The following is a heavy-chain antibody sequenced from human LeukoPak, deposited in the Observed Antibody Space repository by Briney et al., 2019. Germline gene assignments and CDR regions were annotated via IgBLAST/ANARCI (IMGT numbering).Heavy chain of an antibody. CDR1: GFTFSTTG. Sequence: GGSLRLSCAASGFTFSTTGMSWVRQAPGKGLEWVSGISGNSDKTYYTDSVEGRFSVFRDNSRNTLYLPMNNVRVEDTALYYCAKTASSSGEWGQGTLVTVSS. CDR2: ISGNSDKT. V-gene: IGHV3-23*01. CDR3: AKTASSSGE. J-gene: IGHJ4*02. D-gene: IGHD6-6*01.